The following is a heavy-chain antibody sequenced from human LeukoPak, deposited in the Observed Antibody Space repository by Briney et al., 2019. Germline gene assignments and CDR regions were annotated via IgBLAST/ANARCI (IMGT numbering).Heavy chain of an antibody. Sequence: GGSLTLSCAASGFTFSSYWMSWVRQAPGKGRAWVSYISSSGSTIYYADSVKGRFTISRDNAKNSLYLQMNSLRAEDTAVYYCAELGITMIGGVWGKGTTATISS. CDR2: ISSSGSTI. D-gene: IGHD3-10*02. CDR3: AELGITMIGGV. CDR1: GFTFSSYW. J-gene: IGHJ6*04. V-gene: IGHV3-48*04.